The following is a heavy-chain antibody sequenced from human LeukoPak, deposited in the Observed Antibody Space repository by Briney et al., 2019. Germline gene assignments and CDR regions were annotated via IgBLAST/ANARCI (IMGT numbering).Heavy chain of an antibody. CDR3: ARLRAVAGSPFDS. CDR1: TGSISSYY. J-gene: IGHJ4*02. Sequence: SETLSLTCTVSTGSISSYYWSWIRQPPGKGLEWIGYIYTSGSTNYNPSLKSRLTISVDTSKNQFSLKLSSVTAADTAVYHCARLRAVAGSPFDSWGQGTLVTVSS. V-gene: IGHV4-4*09. CDR2: IYTSGST. D-gene: IGHD6-13*01.